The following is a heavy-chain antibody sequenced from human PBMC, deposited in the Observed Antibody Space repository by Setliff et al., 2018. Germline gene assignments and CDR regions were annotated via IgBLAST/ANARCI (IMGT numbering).Heavy chain of an antibody. CDR2: IFHSGST. CDR1: GYSISSGHF. V-gene: IGHV4-38-2*01. J-gene: IGHJ4*02. Sequence: KSSETLSLTCGVSGYSISSGHFWGWIRQPPGKGLEWLGNIFHSGSTNYNPSLKSRVTISVDKSKNQFSLKLSSVTAADTAVYYCARGMHPYYFDYWGQGTLVTVSS. CDR3: ARGMHPYYFDY.